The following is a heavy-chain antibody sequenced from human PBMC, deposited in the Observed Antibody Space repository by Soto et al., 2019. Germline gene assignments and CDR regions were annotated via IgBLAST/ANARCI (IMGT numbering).Heavy chain of an antibody. J-gene: IGHJ4*02. CDR1: GGSISSYY. CDR3: ARVREQLALDY. V-gene: IGHV4-4*07. Sequence: QVQLQESGPGLVKPSETLSLTCTVSGGSISSYYWSWIRQTAGKGLELIGRIYTSGSTNSNPSLKRRATRSVDTSKNQFSLKRSSVTAADTAVDYGARVREQLALDYWGQGTLVTVSS. CDR2: IYTSGST. D-gene: IGHD6-6*01.